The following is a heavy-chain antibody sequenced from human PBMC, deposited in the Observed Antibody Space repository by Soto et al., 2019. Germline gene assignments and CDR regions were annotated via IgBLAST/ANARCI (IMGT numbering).Heavy chain of an antibody. CDR3: AKEMYPRTVLDSSSPWGDY. Sequence: PGGSLRLSWAVAGFTCSDYGMHWVSQAPGKGLEWVAVMSYAGTYKYYADSVKGRFTISRDLSGNTLFLQMNSLRLEDTAVYFCAKEMYPRTVLDSSSPWGDYWVQGTLVPGSS. CDR1: GFTCSDYG. CDR2: MSYAGTYK. V-gene: IGHV3-30*18. J-gene: IGHJ4*02. D-gene: IGHD6-6*01.